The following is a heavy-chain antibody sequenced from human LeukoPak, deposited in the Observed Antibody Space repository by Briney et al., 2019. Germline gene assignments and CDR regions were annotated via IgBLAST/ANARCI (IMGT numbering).Heavy chain of an antibody. Sequence: GESPKISCKGSGYSFTSYWIGWVRQLPGKGLEWMGIIYPGDSDTRYSPSFQGQVTISADKSISTAYLQWSSLKASDTAMYYRARRPVTTVVTPYFDYWGQGTPVTVSS. CDR3: ARRPVTTVVTPYFDY. J-gene: IGHJ4*02. V-gene: IGHV5-51*01. CDR2: IYPGDSDT. CDR1: GYSFTSYW. D-gene: IGHD4-23*01.